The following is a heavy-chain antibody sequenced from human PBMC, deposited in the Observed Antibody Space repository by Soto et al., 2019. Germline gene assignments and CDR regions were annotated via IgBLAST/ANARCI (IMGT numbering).Heavy chain of an antibody. CDR2: ISAYNGNT. J-gene: IGHJ4*02. CDR1: GYTFTSYG. D-gene: IGHD3-10*01. CDR3: ARVELLWFGELLGYFDY. V-gene: IGHV1-18*01. Sequence: QVQLVQSGAEVKKPGASVKVSCKASGYTFTSYGISWVRQAPGQGLEWMGWISAYNGNTNYAQKLQGRVTMTTDTSXSXXYMELRSLRSDDTAVYYCARVELLWFGELLGYFDYWGQGTLVTVSS.